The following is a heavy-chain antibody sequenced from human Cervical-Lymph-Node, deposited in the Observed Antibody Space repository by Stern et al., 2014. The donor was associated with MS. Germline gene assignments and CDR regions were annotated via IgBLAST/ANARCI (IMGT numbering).Heavy chain of an antibody. J-gene: IGHJ3*01. CDR1: GYTFGTFG. Sequence: QVQLVQSGAELKKPGASMTLSCKSSGYTFGTFGVSWVRQAPGQGLEWMGWISAYNGDTQFAQSLQDRITMTTDTSTNTTYMELKNLRYDDTAVYYCARLSGPSALQWPEHWGQGTMVTVSS. V-gene: IGHV1-18*01. D-gene: IGHD6-19*01. CDR2: ISAYNGDT. CDR3: ARLSGPSALQWPEH.